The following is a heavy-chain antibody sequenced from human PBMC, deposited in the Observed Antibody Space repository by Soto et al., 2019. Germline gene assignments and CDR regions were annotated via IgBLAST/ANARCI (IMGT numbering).Heavy chain of an antibody. CDR3: ARDGLYAVNRAPGQLDS. CDR2: IIQDGSEK. Sequence: EVHLVESGGGLVQRGGSLRLSCAASGFTFTAYWMSWVRQAPGKGLEWVANIIQDGSEKYYAHSVRGRLNISRDNAGNSLYLQMNSLTAEYPAVYYCARDGLYAVNRAPGQLDSWGQGTLVTVSS. CDR1: GFTFTAYW. V-gene: IGHV3-7*05. D-gene: IGHD4-17*01. J-gene: IGHJ5*01.